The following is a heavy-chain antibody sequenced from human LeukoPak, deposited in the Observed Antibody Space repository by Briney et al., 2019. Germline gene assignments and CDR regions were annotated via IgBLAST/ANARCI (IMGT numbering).Heavy chain of an antibody. J-gene: IGHJ4*02. D-gene: IGHD3-10*01. CDR3: ATPRGLLWFGEVPFPFDY. CDR1: GYTLTELS. Sequence: ASVKVSCKVSGYTLTELSMHWVRQAPGKGLEWMGGFDPEDGETIYAQKFQGRVTMTEDTSTDTAYMELSSLRSEDTAVYYCATPRGLLWFGEVPFPFDYWGQGILVTVSS. V-gene: IGHV1-24*01. CDR2: FDPEDGET.